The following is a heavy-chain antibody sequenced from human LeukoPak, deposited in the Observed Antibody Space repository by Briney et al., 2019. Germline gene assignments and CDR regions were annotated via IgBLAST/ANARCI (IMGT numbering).Heavy chain of an antibody. CDR3: ARHGYSGYGPYAFDY. CDR1: GGSISSYY. CDR2: IYYSGST. V-gene: IGHV4-59*08. D-gene: IGHD5-12*01. J-gene: IGHJ4*02. Sequence: SSETLSLTCTVSGGSISSYYWSWIRQPPGKGLEWIGYIYYSGSTNYNPSLKSRVTISVDTSKNQFSLKLSSVTAADTAVYYCARHGYSGYGPYAFDYWGQGTLVTVSS.